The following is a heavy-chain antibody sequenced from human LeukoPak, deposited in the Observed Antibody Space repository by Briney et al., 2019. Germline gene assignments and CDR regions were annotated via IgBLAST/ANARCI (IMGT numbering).Heavy chain of an antibody. V-gene: IGHV4-30-4*01. CDR3: AREGSGWYGDTNYGMDV. CDR1: GGSISCGYYY. CDR2: IYYSEST. Sequence: PSQTLSLTCTVSGGSISCGYYYWSWIREPPGRGLEGIEYIYYSESTYYNPSRKSRVTISVDTSKNQSSLKLSSVTAADTAVYYWAREGSGWYGDTNYGMDVWGQRTTVTVSS. D-gene: IGHD6-19*01. J-gene: IGHJ6*02.